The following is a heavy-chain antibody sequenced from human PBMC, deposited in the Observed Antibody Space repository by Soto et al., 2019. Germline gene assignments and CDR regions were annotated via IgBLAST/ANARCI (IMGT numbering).Heavy chain of an antibody. D-gene: IGHD6-13*01. CDR2: IYYSGST. CDR1: GGSISSSSYY. V-gene: IGHV4-39*01. CDR3: ARHLAGSSWNLDYYYYYGMDV. J-gene: IGHJ6*02. Sequence: SETLPLTCTVSGGSISSSSYYWGWIRQPPGKGLEWIGSIYYSGSTYYNPSLKSRVTISVDTSKNQFSLKLSSVTAADTAVYYCARHLAGSSWNLDYYYYYGMDVWGQGTTVTVSS.